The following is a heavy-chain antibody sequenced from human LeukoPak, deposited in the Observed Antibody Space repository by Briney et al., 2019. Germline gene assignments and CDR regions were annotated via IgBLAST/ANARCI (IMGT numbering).Heavy chain of an antibody. CDR3: AGRPTGYSSGYIH. Sequence: GGSLRLSCVASGITFSNYAVSWVRQAPEKGLDWVSVISGSAHKIRYADSVKGRFTISRDNSENIVYLQMNNLRVEDTAVYYCAGRPTGYSSGYIHWGQGTLITVSS. D-gene: IGHD5-18*01. CDR2: ISGSAHKI. V-gene: IGHV3-23*01. CDR1: GITFSNYA. J-gene: IGHJ4*02.